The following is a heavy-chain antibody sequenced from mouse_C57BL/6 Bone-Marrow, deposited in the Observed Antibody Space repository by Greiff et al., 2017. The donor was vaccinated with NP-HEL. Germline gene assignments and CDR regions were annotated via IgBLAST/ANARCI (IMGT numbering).Heavy chain of an antibody. CDR1: GYTFTSYW. Sequence: QVQLQQSGAELAKPGASVKLSCKASGYTFTSYWMHWVKQRPGQGLEWIGYINPSSGYTKYNQKFKDKATLTADKSSSTAYMQLSSLTYEDSAVDYCARDYYGSSPGFAYWGQGTLVTVSA. J-gene: IGHJ3*01. V-gene: IGHV1-7*01. CDR2: INPSSGYT. D-gene: IGHD1-1*01. CDR3: ARDYYGSSPGFAY.